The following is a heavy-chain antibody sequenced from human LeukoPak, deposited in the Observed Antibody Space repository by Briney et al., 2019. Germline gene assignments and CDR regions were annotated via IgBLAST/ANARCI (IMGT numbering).Heavy chain of an antibody. J-gene: IGHJ5*02. CDR1: GFTVSSNY. V-gene: IGHV3-53*01. Sequence: GGSLRLSCAASGFTVSSNYMSWVRQAPGKGLEWVSVIYSGGSTYYADSVKGRFTISRDNSKNTLYLQMNSLRAEDTAVYYCAKGYTKDSSSWPWGQGTLVTVSS. D-gene: IGHD6-13*01. CDR3: AKGYTKDSSSWP. CDR2: IYSGGST.